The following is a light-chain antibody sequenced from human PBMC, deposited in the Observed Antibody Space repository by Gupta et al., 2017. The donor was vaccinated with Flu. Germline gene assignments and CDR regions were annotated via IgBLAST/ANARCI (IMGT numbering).Light chain of an antibody. Sequence: PLSLSTGAGATLSCRARQSVSTYLDWYQQKPGPAPRLLIYDSSHRATGISARFRGSGVGPDLNLTISSRELEDFAVYYCQQRSNWPPMYTFGQGTKLEIK. CDR1: QSVSTY. V-gene: IGKV3-11*01. CDR2: DSS. J-gene: IGKJ2*01. CDR3: QQRSNWPPMYT.